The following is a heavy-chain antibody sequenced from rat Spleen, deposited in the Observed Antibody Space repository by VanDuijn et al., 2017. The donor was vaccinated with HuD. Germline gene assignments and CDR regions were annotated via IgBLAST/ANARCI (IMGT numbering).Heavy chain of an antibody. J-gene: IGHJ2*01. CDR2: ISYEGSST. CDR1: GVTFSDYY. CDR3: KRGTTVGDY. D-gene: IGHD1-11*01. Sequence: EVQLVESGGGLVQPGRSLKLSCGALGVTFSDYYMAWVRQAPKKGLEWVASISYEGSSTYYGDSVKGRFTISRDNAKSTLYLQMNSLRSEDTATFYGKRGTTVGDYWGQGVMVTVSS. V-gene: IGHV5-22*01.